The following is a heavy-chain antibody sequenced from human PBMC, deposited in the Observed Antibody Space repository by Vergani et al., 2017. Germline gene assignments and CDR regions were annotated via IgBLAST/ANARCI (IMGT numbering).Heavy chain of an antibody. V-gene: IGHV3-23*01. CDR1: GFTFSSYA. CDR3: ANGPQQLVRYYYYYMDV. J-gene: IGHJ6*03. D-gene: IGHD6-13*01. CDR2: ISGSGGST. Sequence: EVQLLESGGGLVQPGGSLRLSCAASGFTFSSYAMSWVRQAPGKGLEWVSAISGSGGSTYYADSVKGRFTISRDNSKNTLYLQMNSLRAEDTAVYYCANGPQQLVRYYYYYMDVWGKGTTVTVSS.